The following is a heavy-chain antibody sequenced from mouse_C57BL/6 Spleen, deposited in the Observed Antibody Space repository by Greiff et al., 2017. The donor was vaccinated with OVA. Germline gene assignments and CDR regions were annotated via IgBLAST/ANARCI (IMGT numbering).Heavy chain of an antibody. V-gene: IGHV1-82*01. CDR2: IYPGDGDT. CDR3: ARRLYDYRAD. CDR1: GYAFSSSW. J-gene: IGHJ3*01. D-gene: IGHD2-4*01. Sequence: QVQLQQSGPELVKPGASVKISCKASGYAFSSSWMNWVKQRPGKGLEWIGRIYPGDGDTNYNGKFKGKATLTADKSSSTAYMQLSSLTSEDSAVYFCARRLYDYRADWGQGTLGTVSA.